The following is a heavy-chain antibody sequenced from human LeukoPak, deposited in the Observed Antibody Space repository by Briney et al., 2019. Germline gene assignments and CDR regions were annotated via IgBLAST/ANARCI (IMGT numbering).Heavy chain of an antibody. CDR3: ARDLYVVGAIDY. D-gene: IGHD1-26*01. Sequence: ASVKVSCKASGYTFTSYDINWVRQATGQGLEWMGWMNPNSGNTGYAQKFQGRVTMTRNTSISTAYMELSSLRSEDTAVYYCARDLYVVGAIDYWGQGTLVTVSS. CDR1: GYTFTSYD. V-gene: IGHV1-8*01. J-gene: IGHJ4*02. CDR2: MNPNSGNT.